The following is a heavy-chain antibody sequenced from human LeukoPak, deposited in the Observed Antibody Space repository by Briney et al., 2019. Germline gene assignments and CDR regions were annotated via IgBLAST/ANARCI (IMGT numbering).Heavy chain of an antibody. V-gene: IGHV3-30-3*01. CDR3: AGAVAVYYFDY. D-gene: IGHD6-19*01. CDR1: GFTFSSYA. Sequence: PGRSLRLSCAASGFTFSSYAMHWVRQAPGKGLEWVAVISYDGSNKYYADSVKGRFTISRDNSKNTLYLQMNSLRAEDTAVYYCAGAVAVYYFDYWGQGTLVTVSS. J-gene: IGHJ4*02. CDR2: ISYDGSNK.